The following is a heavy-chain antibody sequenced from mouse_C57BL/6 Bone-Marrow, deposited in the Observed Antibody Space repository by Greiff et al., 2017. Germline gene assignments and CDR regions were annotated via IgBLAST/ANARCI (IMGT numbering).Heavy chain of an antibody. CDR3: AGRRGFAY. V-gene: IGHV2-2*01. CDR1: GFSLTSYG. CDR2: LWSGGST. J-gene: IGHJ3*01. Sequence: VQLQQSGPGLVQPSQSLSITCTVSGFSLTSYGVHWVRQSPGKGLEWLGVLWSGGSTDYNAAFISRLSISKDNSKSQVFFKMNSLQADDTAIYYCAGRRGFAYWGQGTLVTVSA.